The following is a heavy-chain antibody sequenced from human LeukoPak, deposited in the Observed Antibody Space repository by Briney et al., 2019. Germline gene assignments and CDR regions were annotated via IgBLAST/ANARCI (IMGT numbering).Heavy chain of an antibody. J-gene: IGHJ4*02. CDR1: GGTFSSFA. Sequence: GASVKVSCKASGGTFSSFAINWVRQAPGQGLEWMGGIIPIFGAAKYAQKFQGRVTITADESAGTANMELGSLRSDDTAMYYCARLKTSGSDWSGFDYWGKGTLVTISS. CDR3: ARLKTSGSDWSGFDY. V-gene: IGHV1-69*13. D-gene: IGHD6-19*01. CDR2: IIPIFGAA.